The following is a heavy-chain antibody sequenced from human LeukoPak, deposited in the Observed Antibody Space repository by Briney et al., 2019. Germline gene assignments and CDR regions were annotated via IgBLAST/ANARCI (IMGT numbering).Heavy chain of an antibody. J-gene: IGHJ6*04. CDR1: GFTFSSYA. D-gene: IGHD3-10*01. V-gene: IGHV3-23*01. CDR3: AKDRSITMVRGVIIVPYYYGMDV. CDR2: ISGSGGST. Sequence: GGSLRLSCAASGFTFSSYAMSWVRQAPGKGLERVSAISGSGGSTYYADSVKGRFTISRDNSKNTLYLQMNSLRAEDTAVYYCAKDRSITMVRGVIIVPYYYGMDVWGKGTTVTVSS.